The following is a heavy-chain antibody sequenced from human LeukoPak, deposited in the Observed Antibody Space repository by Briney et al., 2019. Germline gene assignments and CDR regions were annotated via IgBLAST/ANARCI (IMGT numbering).Heavy chain of an antibody. D-gene: IGHD2-15*01. CDR3: SPGFAFDV. CDR1: GFTFTDYW. V-gene: IGHV3-74*01. J-gene: IGHJ3*01. Sequence: GGSLRLSCAASGFTFTDYWMHWVRQRPGEGLVWVSHISTDGGRTNYADSVKGRFTTSRDNTKNTVYLQMSSLRAEDTAVYYSSPGFAFDVWGQGTMVTVSS. CDR2: ISTDGGRT.